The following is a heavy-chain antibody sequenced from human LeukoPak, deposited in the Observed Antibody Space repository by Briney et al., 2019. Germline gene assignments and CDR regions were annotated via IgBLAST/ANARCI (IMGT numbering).Heavy chain of an antibody. D-gene: IGHD6-13*01. CDR3: ARNPGTGTLDY. CDR1: GFSLSHYY. Sequence: PGGSLRLSCAASGFSLSHYYMSWVRQAPGKGLEWVSFISSDSTHTNYADSLKGRFTIPRDNAKNSLYLQMNSLRAEDTALYYCARNPGTGTLDYWGQGTLVTVSS. CDR2: ISSDSTHT. V-gene: IGHV3-11*06. J-gene: IGHJ4*02.